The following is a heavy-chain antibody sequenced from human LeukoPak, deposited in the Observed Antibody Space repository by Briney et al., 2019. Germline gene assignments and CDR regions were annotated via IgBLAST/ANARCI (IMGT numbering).Heavy chain of an antibody. J-gene: IGHJ4*02. CDR3: AKSPDSSGYYPDCFDY. D-gene: IGHD3-22*01. CDR1: GFTFSSYA. CDR2: ISGSGGST. V-gene: IGHV3-23*01. Sequence: GGSLRLSCAASGFTFSSYAMSWVRQAPGKGLEWVSAISGSGGSTYYADSVKGRFTISRDNSKNTLYLQMNSLRAEDTAVYYCAKSPDSSGYYPDCFDYWGQGTLVTVSS.